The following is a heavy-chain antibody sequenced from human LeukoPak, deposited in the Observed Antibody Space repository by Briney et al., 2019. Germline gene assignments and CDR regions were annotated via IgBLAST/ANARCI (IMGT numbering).Heavy chain of an antibody. CDR2: IPYDGSDK. V-gene: IGHV3-30*02. J-gene: IGHJ4*02. Sequence: QTGGSLRLSCAASGFTFSSYSMNWVRQTPDKGLEWVSFIPYDGSDKYYADSVKGRFTISRDNSKNTLYLQMNSLTAVDTAVYYCAKDRYSSASLLANNPFDYWGQGTLVTVSS. CDR3: AKDRYSSASLLANNPFDY. D-gene: IGHD6-25*01. CDR1: GFTFSSYS.